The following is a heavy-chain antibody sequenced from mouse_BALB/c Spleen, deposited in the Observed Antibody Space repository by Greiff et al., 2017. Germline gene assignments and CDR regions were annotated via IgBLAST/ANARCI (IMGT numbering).Heavy chain of an antibody. CDR3: ATTVVAPYYAMDY. CDR2: ISIYYDNT. CDR1: GYTFTDYA. V-gene: IGHV1-67*01. Sequence: VQLQESGPELVRPGESVKISCKGSGYTFTDYAMHWVKQSHAKSLEWIGVISIYYDNTNYNQKFKGKATMTVDKSSSTAYMELARLTSEDSAIYYCATTVVAPYYAMDYWGQGTSVTVSS. D-gene: IGHD1-1*01. J-gene: IGHJ4*01.